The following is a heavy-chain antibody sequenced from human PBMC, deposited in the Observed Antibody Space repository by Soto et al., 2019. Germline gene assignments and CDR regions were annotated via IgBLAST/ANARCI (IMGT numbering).Heavy chain of an antibody. CDR3: AKPIRQVAANMFDS. D-gene: IGHD6-19*01. Sequence: EVQLLESGGGLVQPGGSLRLSYAASGFTFTSYSMSWVRQAPGKGLEWVSVISGSGATRVYADSVKGRFTVSRDNSKDTLYLHMNSLTAEDTAIYFCAKPIRQVAANMFDSWGQGTLVTVSS. J-gene: IGHJ4*02. CDR2: ISGSGATR. V-gene: IGHV3-23*01. CDR1: GFTFTSYS.